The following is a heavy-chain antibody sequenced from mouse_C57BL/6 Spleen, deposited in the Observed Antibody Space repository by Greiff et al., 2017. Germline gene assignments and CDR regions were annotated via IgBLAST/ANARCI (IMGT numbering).Heavy chain of an antibody. Sequence: VQLKQSGPELVKPGASVKISCKASGYSFTGYYMNWVKQSPEKSLEWIGEINPSTGGTTYNQKFKAKATLTVEKSSSTAYMQLKSLTSEDSAVYYCARSYYDAMDYWGQGTSVTVSA. CDR3: ARSYYDAMDY. CDR2: INPSTGGT. J-gene: IGHJ4*01. V-gene: IGHV1-42*01. CDR1: GYSFTGYY.